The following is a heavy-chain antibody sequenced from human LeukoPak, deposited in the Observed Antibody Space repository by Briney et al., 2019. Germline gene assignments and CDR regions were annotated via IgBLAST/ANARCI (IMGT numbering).Heavy chain of an antibody. CDR1: GYSFISYW. Sequence: GESLKISCKGSGYSFISYWIGWVRQMPGKGLEWMGIIYPGDSDTRYSPSFQGQVTISADKSISTAYLQWSSLKASDTAKYYCARGIESSYSYFDDWGQGTLVTVSS. CDR3: ARGIESSYSYFDD. J-gene: IGHJ4*02. V-gene: IGHV5-51*01. CDR2: IYPGDSDT. D-gene: IGHD3-3*01.